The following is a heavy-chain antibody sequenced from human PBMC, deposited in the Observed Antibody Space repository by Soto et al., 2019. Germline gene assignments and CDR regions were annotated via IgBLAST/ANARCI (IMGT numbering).Heavy chain of an antibody. V-gene: IGHV1-18*01. CDR2: ISTYTGNT. CDR1: GYTFTNYD. J-gene: IGHJ6*02. CDR3: ARGYYYGSGRPTPGGMDV. Sequence: QVHLVQSGAEVKKPGASVKVSCKASGYTFTNYDINWVRQAPGQGLEWMGWISTYTGNTNYAQKLQRRVPMPTDTSTSTAYLELRSLRSDDTAVYYCARGYYYGSGRPTPGGMDVWGQGTTVTVSS. D-gene: IGHD3-10*01.